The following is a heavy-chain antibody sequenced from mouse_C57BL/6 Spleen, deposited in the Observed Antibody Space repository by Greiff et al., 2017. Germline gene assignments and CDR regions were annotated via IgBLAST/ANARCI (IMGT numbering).Heavy chain of an antibody. D-gene: IGHD2-3*01. CDR3: ARPFYDGYSYYFDY. CDR1: GFNIKDYY. V-gene: IGHV14-2*01. CDR2: IDPEDGET. J-gene: IGHJ2*01. Sequence: EVQLQQSGAELVKPGASVKLSCTASGFNIKDYYMHWVKQRTEQGLEWIGRIDPEDGETKYAPKFQGKATITADPSSNTAYLQLSSLTSEDTAVYYCARPFYDGYSYYFDYWGQGTTLTVSS.